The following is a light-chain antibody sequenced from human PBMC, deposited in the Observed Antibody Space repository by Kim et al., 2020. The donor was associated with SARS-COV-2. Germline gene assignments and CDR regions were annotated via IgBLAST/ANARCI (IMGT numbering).Light chain of an antibody. Sequence: NIKTSQTMVCNCNNKNYLAWYREEPGQDTKLLIYWTSIRESRVSDRISGSRSETDFTLTSSSLQAEDVAVYYCQQYYSTPPSFGQRTRLEV. V-gene: IGKV4-1*01. CDR2: WTS. J-gene: IGKJ2*03. CDR1: QTMVCNCNNKNY. CDR3: QQYYSTPPS.